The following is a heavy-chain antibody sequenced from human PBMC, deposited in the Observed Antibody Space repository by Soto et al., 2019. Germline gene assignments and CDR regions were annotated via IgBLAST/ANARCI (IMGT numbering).Heavy chain of an antibody. V-gene: IGHV3-23*01. CDR3: AKIYCSGGSCYWSGAFDI. Sequence: EVQLLESGGGLVQPGGSLRLSCAASGFTFSSYAMSWVRQAPGKGLEWVSAISGSGGSTYYADSVKGRFTISRDNSKNTLYLRMNSLRAEDTAVYYCAKIYCSGGSCYWSGAFDIWGQGTMVTVSS. CDR1: GFTFSSYA. CDR2: ISGSGGST. J-gene: IGHJ3*02. D-gene: IGHD2-15*01.